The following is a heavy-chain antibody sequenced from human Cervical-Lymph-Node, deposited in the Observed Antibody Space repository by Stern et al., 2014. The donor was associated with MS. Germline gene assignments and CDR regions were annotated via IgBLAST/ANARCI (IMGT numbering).Heavy chain of an antibody. J-gene: IGHJ4*02. Sequence: VQLVESGAEVKKPGASVKVSCKASGYTFTGYYMHWVRQAPGQGLEWIGRIDPNSGGTTSAQQFQGSVTLTRETSISPALKALSRLSSDDTAVYYCARGEGYRTHFDDWGQGTLVTVSS. V-gene: IGHV1-2*06. CDR3: ARGEGYRTHFDD. CDR1: GYTFTGYY. CDR2: IDPNSGGT. D-gene: IGHD1-14*01.